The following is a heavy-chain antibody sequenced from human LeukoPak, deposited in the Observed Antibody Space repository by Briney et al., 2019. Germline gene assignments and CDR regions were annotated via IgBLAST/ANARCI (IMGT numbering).Heavy chain of an antibody. CDR1: GYSISSGYY. D-gene: IGHD6-19*01. J-gene: IGHJ2*01. CDR2: IYHSGST. Sequence: SETLSLTCTVSGYSISSGYYWGWIRQPPGKGLEWIGSIYHSGSTYYNPSLKSRVTISVDTSKNQFSLKLSSVTAADTAVYYCASSGYSSGWRDLYWYFDLWGRGTLVTVSS. V-gene: IGHV4-38-2*02. CDR3: ASSGYSSGWRDLYWYFDL.